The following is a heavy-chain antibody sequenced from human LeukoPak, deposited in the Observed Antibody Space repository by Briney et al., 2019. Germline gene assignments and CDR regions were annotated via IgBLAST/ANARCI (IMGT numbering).Heavy chain of an antibody. CDR2: ISWNSGSI. CDR1: GFTFDDYA. J-gene: IGHJ5*02. Sequence: GGSLRLSCAASGFTFDDYAMHWVRQAPGKGLEWVSGISWNSGSIGYADSVKGRFTISRDNAKNSLYLQMNSLRAEDTAVYYCARGAIFPFDPWGQGTLVTVSS. D-gene: IGHD3-9*01. CDR3: ARGAIFPFDP. V-gene: IGHV3-9*01.